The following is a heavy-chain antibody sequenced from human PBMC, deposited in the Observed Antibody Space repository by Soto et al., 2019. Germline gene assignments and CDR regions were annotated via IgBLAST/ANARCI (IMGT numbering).Heavy chain of an antibody. V-gene: IGHV1-69*01. CDR2: IVPLFGST. D-gene: IGHD1-1*01. J-gene: IGHJ5*02. Sequence: QVQLVQSGAEVKKPGSSVRVSCKASGGSVSTYTITWVRQAPGQGLEWMGGIVPLFGSTTYARKFQGRVTITAAESTGPAQMALSSLTSDDTAVDYWARECARMSCTDDDCQQLYNWVDPWGQGTLVIVSS. CDR1: GGSVSTYT. CDR3: ARECARMSCTDDDCQQLYNWVDP.